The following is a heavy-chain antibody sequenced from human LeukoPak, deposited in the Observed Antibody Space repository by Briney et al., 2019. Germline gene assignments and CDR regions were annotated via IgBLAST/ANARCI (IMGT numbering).Heavy chain of an antibody. Sequence: ASVKVSCKGSGYTFTSYYMHWVRQAPGQGLEWMGIINPSGGSTSYAQKFQGRVTMTRDTSTSTVYMELSSLRSEDTAVYYCARDLPDRRSSGWYGWFDPWGQGTLVTVSS. CDR3: ARDLPDRRSSGWYGWFDP. CDR1: GYTFTSYY. CDR2: INPSGGST. J-gene: IGHJ5*02. D-gene: IGHD6-19*01. V-gene: IGHV1-46*01.